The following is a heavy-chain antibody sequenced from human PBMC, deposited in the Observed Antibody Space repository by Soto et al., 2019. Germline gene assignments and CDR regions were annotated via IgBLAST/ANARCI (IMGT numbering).Heavy chain of an antibody. CDR1: GFTFSNYA. CDR3: ARGSNGYYFDY. Sequence: EVQLVESGGGLVQPGGSLRLSCAASGFTFSNYAMHWVRQAPGKGLEYVSTISSNGHSTDYANSVKGRFTISRDNSMNTLYLQMGSLRAEDMAVYYCARGSNGYYFDYWGQGTLVTVSS. J-gene: IGHJ4*02. V-gene: IGHV3-64*01. D-gene: IGHD2-8*01. CDR2: ISSNGHST.